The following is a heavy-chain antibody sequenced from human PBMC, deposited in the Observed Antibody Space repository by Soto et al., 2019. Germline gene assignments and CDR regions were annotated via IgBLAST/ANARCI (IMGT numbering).Heavy chain of an antibody. J-gene: IGHJ6*02. D-gene: IGHD2-15*01. CDR1: GGSISSGGYY. CDR2: IYYSGST. V-gene: IGHV4-31*03. Sequence: QVQLQESVPGLVKPSQTLSLTCTVSGGSISSGGYYWSWIRQHPGKGLEWIGYIYYSGSTYYNPSLKSRVTISVDTSKNQFSLKLSSVTAADTAVYYCAKGYCSGGSCPFGMDVWGQGTTVTVSS. CDR3: AKGYCSGGSCPFGMDV.